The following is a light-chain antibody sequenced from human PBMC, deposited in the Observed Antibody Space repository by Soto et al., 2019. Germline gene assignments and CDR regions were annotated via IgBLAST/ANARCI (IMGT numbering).Light chain of an antibody. Sequence: QSALTQPASVSGSPGQSITISCTGTSSDVGGYNSVSWYQQHPGKAPKLMIYEVNNRPSGVSNRFSGSKSGNTASLTISGLQAEDEAGYYCSSYTSSSTLVFGGGTKLTVL. CDR3: SSYTSSSTLV. J-gene: IGLJ2*01. CDR1: SSDVGGYNS. V-gene: IGLV2-14*01. CDR2: EVN.